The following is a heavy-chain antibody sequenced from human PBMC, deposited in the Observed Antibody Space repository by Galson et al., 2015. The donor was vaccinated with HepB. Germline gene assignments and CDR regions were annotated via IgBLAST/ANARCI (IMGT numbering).Heavy chain of an antibody. V-gene: IGHV3-7*03. D-gene: IGHD6-13*01. CDR3: AAAAASWDAFDI. CDR1: GFTFSSYW. J-gene: IGHJ3*02. Sequence: SLRLSCAASGFTFSSYWMSWVRQAPGKRLEWVANIKQDGSEKYYVDSVKGRFTISRDNAKNSLYLQMNSLRAEDTAVYYCAAAAASWDAFDIWGQGTMVTVSS. CDR2: IKQDGSEK.